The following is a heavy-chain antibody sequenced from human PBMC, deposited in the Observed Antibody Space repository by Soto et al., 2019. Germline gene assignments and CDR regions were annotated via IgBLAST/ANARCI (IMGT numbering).Heavy chain of an antibody. Sequence: PGGSLRLSCAASGFTVSSNYMSWVRQAPGKGLEWVSVIYSGGSTYYADSVKGRFTISRDNSKNTLYLQMNSLRAEDTAVYYCARDPTRNYGSDAGAFDIWGQGTMVTVSS. CDR1: GFTVSSNY. D-gene: IGHD4-17*01. CDR2: IYSGGST. CDR3: ARDPTRNYGSDAGAFDI. J-gene: IGHJ3*02. V-gene: IGHV3-66*01.